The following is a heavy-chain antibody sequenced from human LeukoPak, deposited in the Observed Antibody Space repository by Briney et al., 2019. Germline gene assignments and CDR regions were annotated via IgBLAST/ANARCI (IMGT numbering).Heavy chain of an antibody. CDR3: AKILGSESPLIDY. V-gene: IGHV3-23*01. Sequence: TGGSLRLSCAASGFTFSSYAMIWLRQAPGKGLEGFLAISGSGGSTYYADSVKGRFTISRDNSKNTLYLQMSSLRAEDTAVYYCAKILGSESPLIDYWGQGTLVTVSS. J-gene: IGHJ4*02. CDR2: ISGSGGST. D-gene: IGHD3-10*01. CDR1: GFTFSSYA.